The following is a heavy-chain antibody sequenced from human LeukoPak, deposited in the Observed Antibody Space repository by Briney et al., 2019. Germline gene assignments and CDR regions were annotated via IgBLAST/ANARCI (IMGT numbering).Heavy chain of an antibody. CDR1: GFDLSDYY. CDR3: ARDGANSNWNDPRNWFDP. Sequence: GGSLRLSCEASGFDLSDYYMTWIRQTPGRGLEWVSYITTSGSTIYYADSVKGGFTISRDNSKNSLFLHINSLRAEDTAIYYCARDGANSNWNDPRNWFDPWGQGTLVIVSS. V-gene: IGHV3-11*01. J-gene: IGHJ5*02. CDR2: ITTSGSTI. D-gene: IGHD1-1*01.